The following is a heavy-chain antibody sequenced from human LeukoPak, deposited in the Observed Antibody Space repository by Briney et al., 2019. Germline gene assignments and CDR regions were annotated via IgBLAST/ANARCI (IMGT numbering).Heavy chain of an antibody. D-gene: IGHD3-22*01. V-gene: IGHV1-3*01. CDR3: ARNPIDYYDSSGYYSPFDY. Sequence: GASVKVSCKASGYTFTTYAIHWVRQAPGQRLEWMGWINAGNGNTKYSQKFQGRVTITRDTSASTAYMELSSLRSEDTAVYYCARNPIDYYDSSGYYSPFDYWGQGTLVTVSS. CDR2: INAGNGNT. CDR1: GYTFTTYA. J-gene: IGHJ4*02.